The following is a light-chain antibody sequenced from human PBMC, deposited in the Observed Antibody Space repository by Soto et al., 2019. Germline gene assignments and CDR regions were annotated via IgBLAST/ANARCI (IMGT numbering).Light chain of an antibody. CDR3: QQYGHSPLT. Sequence: EIVLTQSPGTLSLSPGERATLSCMTSQSVISTSLAWYQQKPGQAPRLLIYGASSRATGIPDRFSGSGSGTDFTLTISRLEPEDFAVYYCQQYGHSPLTFGGGTKVDIK. J-gene: IGKJ4*01. V-gene: IGKV3-20*01. CDR1: QSVISTS. CDR2: GAS.